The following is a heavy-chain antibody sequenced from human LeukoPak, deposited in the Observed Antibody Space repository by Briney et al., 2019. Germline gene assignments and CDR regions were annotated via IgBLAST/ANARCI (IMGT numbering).Heavy chain of an antibody. Sequence: SETLSLTCTVSGGSVNSGGYYWSWMRQSPGRGLEWIGYIYFSGSTFYNPSFESRVFISLDTSKNQFSLRLSSVTAADTAIYYCARQPPGSGYQYRYYFDYWGQGTLVTVSS. V-gene: IGHV4-31*03. CDR3: ARQPPGSGYQYRYYFDY. J-gene: IGHJ4*02. CDR1: GGSVNSGGYY. CDR2: IYFSGST. D-gene: IGHD3-22*01.